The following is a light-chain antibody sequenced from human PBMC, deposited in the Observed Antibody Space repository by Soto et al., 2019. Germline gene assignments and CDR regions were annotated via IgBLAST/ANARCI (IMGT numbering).Light chain of an antibody. CDR1: SSDVGGYNY. J-gene: IGLJ2*01. Sequence: QSALTQPASVSGSPGQSITISCTGTSSDVGGYNYVSWYQQHPGQAPKLMIYDVSNRPSGVSNRFSGSTSGNTASLTISGLQAEDEADYYCSSYTSSSTVVFGGGTKLTVL. CDR3: SSYTSSSTVV. CDR2: DVS. V-gene: IGLV2-14*01.